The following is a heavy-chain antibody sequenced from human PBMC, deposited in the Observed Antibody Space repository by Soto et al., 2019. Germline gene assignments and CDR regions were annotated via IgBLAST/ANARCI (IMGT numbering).Heavy chain of an antibody. D-gene: IGHD2-15*01. CDR1: GGSISSGDYY. Sequence: SETLSLTCTVSGGSISSGDYYWSWIRQPPGKGLEWIGYIFYSGSTYYNPSLKSRVTISVDTSKNQFSLTLTSVTAADTAVYYCARQCRGVTCHWFVPWGQGTLVTVSS. CDR3: ARQCRGVTCHWFVP. CDR2: IFYSGST. J-gene: IGHJ5*02. V-gene: IGHV4-39*01.